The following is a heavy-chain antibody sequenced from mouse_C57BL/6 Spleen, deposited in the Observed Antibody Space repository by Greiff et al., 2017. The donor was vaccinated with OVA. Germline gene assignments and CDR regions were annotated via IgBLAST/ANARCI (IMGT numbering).Heavy chain of an antibody. CDR2: IDPSDSYT. J-gene: IGHJ3*01. V-gene: IGHV1-59*01. CDR1: GYTFTSYW. Sequence: QVQLQQPGAELVRPGTSVKLSCKASGYTFTSYWMHWVKQRPGQGLEWIGVIDPSDSYTNYNQKFKGKATLTVDTSSSTAYMQLSSLTSEDSAVYYCAREGPGMIAYWGQGTLVTVSA. CDR3: AREGPGMIAY. D-gene: IGHD4-1*01.